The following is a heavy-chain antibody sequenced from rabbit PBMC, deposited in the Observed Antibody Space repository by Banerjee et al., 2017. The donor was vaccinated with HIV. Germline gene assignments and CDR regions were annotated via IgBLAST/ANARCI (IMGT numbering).Heavy chain of an antibody. D-gene: IGHD7-1*01. CDR1: GFSFSSSYY. J-gene: IGHJ4*01. CDR3: ARESYAGYAGGYFDL. CDR2: IYTGSSGST. Sequence: QSLEESGGDLVKPGASLTLTCTASGFSFSSSYYMCWVRQAPGKGLEWIGCIYTGSSGSTYYASWVNGRFTISKTSSTTVTLQMTSLTAADTATYFCARESYAGYAGGYFDLWGPGTLV. V-gene: IGHV1S40*01.